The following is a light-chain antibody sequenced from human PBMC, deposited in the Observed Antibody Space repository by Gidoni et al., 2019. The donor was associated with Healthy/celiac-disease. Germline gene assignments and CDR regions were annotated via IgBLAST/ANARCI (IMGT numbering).Light chain of an antibody. CDR3: QQYFITPLT. J-gene: IGKJ4*01. Sequence: DIVMIQSPDSLAVSLGERATINSKSSQSVLYSSNNKNYLAWYQQKPGQPPKLLIDWASTRESGVPDRFSGSGSGTDFTLTISSLQAEDVAVYYCQQYFITPLTFGGGTKVEIK. CDR2: WAS. V-gene: IGKV4-1*01. CDR1: QSVLYSSNNKNY.